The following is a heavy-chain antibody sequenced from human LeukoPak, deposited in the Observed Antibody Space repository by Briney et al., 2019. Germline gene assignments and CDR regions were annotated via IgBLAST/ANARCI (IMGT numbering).Heavy chain of an antibody. Sequence: PGGSLRLSCAASGFTFSNYGLSWVRQAPGKGLEWVSGITGGGGSTYYADSVRGRFTISRDNSKNTLYLQMKSLRAEDTAVYYCAKGGGYEAQYYYYYLDVWGKGTTVTISS. CDR2: ITGGGGST. J-gene: IGHJ6*03. D-gene: IGHD5-12*01. CDR3: AKGGGYEAQYYYYYLDV. V-gene: IGHV3-23*01. CDR1: GFTFSNYG.